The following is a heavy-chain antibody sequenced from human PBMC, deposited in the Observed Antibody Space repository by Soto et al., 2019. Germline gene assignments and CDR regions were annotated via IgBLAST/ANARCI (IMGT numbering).Heavy chain of an antibody. CDR3: AKDPVEGTPGTNYYYGMDV. CDR1: GFTFSSYA. J-gene: IGHJ6*02. D-gene: IGHD6-13*01. CDR2: ISGSGGST. Sequence: GGSLRLSCAASGFTFSSYAMSWVRQAPGKGLEWVSAISGSGGSTYYADSVKGRFTISRDNSKNTLYLQMNSLRAEDTAVYYCAKDPVEGTPGTNYYYGMDVWGQGTTVTVSS. V-gene: IGHV3-23*01.